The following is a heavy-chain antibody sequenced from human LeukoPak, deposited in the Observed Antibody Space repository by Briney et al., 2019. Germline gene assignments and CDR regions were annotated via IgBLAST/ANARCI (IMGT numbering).Heavy chain of an antibody. CDR3: ARDLLLYYDFWSGNYMDV. CDR2: INPSGGST. D-gene: IGHD3-3*01. J-gene: IGHJ6*03. V-gene: IGHV1-46*01. Sequence: ASVKVSCKASGYTFTSYYMHWVRQAPGQGLEWMGIINPSGGSTSYAQKFQGRVTMTRDTSTSTVYMELSSLRSEDTAVYYCARDLLLYYDFWSGNYMDVWGKGTRSPSP. CDR1: GYTFTSYY.